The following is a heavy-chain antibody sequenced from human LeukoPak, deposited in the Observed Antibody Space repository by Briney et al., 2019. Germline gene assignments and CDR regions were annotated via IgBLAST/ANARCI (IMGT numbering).Heavy chain of an antibody. J-gene: IGHJ6*02. CDR2: INEDGSNK. V-gene: IGHV3-7*01. D-gene: IGHD4-23*01. Sequence: PGGSLRLSCTASGFSFSNHYMRWIRQAPGKGLEWVANINEDGSNKWHLGSVKGRFTVSRDNAKNSLYLQMNSLRAEDTAVYYCASALLYGGNSVLGYYGMDVWGQGTTVTVSS. CDR1: GFSFSNHY. CDR3: ASALLYGGNSVLGYYGMDV.